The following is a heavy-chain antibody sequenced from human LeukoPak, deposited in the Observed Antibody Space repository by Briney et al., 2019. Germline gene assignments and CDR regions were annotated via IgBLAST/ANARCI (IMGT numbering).Heavy chain of an antibody. CDR3: ARVSVVVVAGPSGFDY. CDR2: ISYDGSNK. D-gene: IGHD2-15*01. V-gene: IGHV3-30-3*01. Sequence: GRSLRLSCAASGFTFSSYAMHWVRQAPGKGLEWVAVISYDGSNKYYADSVKGRFTISRDNSKNTLYLQMNSLRAEDTAVYYCARVSVVVVAGPSGFDYWGQGTLVTVSS. CDR1: GFTFSSYA. J-gene: IGHJ4*02.